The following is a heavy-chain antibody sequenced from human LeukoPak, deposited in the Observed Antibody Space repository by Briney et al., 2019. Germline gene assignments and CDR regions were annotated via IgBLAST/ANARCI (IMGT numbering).Heavy chain of an antibody. Sequence: ASVKVSCKASGYTFTGYYMHWVRQAPGQGLEWMGRINPNSGGTNYAQKFQGRVTITADESTSTAYMELSSLRSEDTAVYYCARVGAGDYYYYGMDVWGQGTTVTVSS. J-gene: IGHJ6*02. CDR1: GYTFTGYY. CDR3: ARVGAGDYYYYGMDV. V-gene: IGHV1-2*06. D-gene: IGHD1-26*01. CDR2: INPNSGGT.